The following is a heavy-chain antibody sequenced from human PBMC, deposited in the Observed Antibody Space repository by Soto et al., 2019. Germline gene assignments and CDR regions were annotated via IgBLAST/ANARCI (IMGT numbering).Heavy chain of an antibody. D-gene: IGHD3-3*01. CDR1: GYPFTNYG. J-gene: IGHJ4*02. CDR3: ARDAKVFGVISNPYDY. V-gene: IGHV1-3*01. Sequence: WASVKVSCKASGYPFTNYGLHWVRQAPGQRPEWMGWINGGTGHTQFSERLQGRVTITRDTAASTAYMELTSLRSEDTAVYYCARDAKVFGVISNPYDYWGQGTLVTVSS. CDR2: INGGTGHT.